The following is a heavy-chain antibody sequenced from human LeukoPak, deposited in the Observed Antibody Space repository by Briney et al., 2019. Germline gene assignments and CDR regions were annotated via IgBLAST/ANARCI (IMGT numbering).Heavy chain of an antibody. V-gene: IGHV1-69*13. CDR2: IIPIFGTA. Sequence: ASVKASCKASGGTFSIYAISWVRQAPGQGLEWMGGIIPIFGTANYAQKFQGRVTITADESTSTAYMELSSLRSEDTAVYYCARLIGSGVYYYMDVWGKGTTVTVSS. CDR1: GGTFSIYA. D-gene: IGHD2-15*01. CDR3: ARLIGSGVYYYMDV. J-gene: IGHJ6*03.